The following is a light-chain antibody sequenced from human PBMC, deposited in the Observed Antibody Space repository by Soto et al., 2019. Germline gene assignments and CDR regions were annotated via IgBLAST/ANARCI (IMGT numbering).Light chain of an antibody. V-gene: IGKV1-8*01. CDR3: QQYYSYPGT. Sequence: AIRMTQSPSSLSASTGDRVTITCRASQGISSYLAWYQQKPGKAPKLLIYAASTLQSGVPSRFSGSGSGTDFTLTISCLQFEDFATYSCQQYYSYPGTFAPGTKVDIK. CDR2: AAS. CDR1: QGISSY. J-gene: IGKJ3*01.